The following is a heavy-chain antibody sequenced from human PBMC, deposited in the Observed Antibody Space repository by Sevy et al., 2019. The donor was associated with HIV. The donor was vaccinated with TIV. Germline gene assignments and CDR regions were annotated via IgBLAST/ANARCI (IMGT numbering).Heavy chain of an antibody. CDR1: GFTFTTSA. Sequence: ASVKVSCKASGFTFTTSAVQWVRQARGQRLEWIGWIVVGSGNTNYAQKFQERVTITRDMSTSTTYMELSSLRSEDTAVYYCAAGPLNTRGRKGSISGFDYWGQGTLVTVSS. CDR2: IVVGSGNT. CDR3: AAGPLNTRGRKGSISGFDY. J-gene: IGHJ4*02. D-gene: IGHD2-2*02. V-gene: IGHV1-58*01.